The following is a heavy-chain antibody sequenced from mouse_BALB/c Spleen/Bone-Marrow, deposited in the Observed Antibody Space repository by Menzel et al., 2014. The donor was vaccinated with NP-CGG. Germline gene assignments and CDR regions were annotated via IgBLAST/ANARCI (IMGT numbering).Heavy chain of an antibody. D-gene: IGHD1-1*01. J-gene: IGHJ2*01. CDR3: ARYLGAYFDY. Sequence: EVKLQESGPGLVKPSQTVSLTCTVTGISITTGNYRWSWIRQFPGNKLEWIGYIYYSGTITYNPSLTSRTTITRDTSKNQFSLEMNSLTAEDTATYYCARYLGAYFDYWGQGTTLTVSS. CDR1: GISITTGNYR. V-gene: IGHV3-5*02. CDR2: IYYSGTI.